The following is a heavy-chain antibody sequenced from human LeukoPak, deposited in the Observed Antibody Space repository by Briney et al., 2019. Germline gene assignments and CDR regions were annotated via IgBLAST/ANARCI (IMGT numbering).Heavy chain of an antibody. Sequence: SQTLSLTCAVSGGSISSGGYPWSWIRQPPGKGLEWIGYIYHSGSTYYNPSLKSRVTISVDTSKNEFSLSLSSVTAADTAVYYCARGRGDYLFWGQGTLVTVSS. CDR2: IYHSGST. V-gene: IGHV4-30-2*05. CDR3: ARGRGDYLF. CDR1: GGSISSGGYP. D-gene: IGHD4-17*01. J-gene: IGHJ4*02.